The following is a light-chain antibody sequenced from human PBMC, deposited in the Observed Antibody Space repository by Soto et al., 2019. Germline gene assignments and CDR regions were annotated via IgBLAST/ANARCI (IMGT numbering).Light chain of an antibody. Sequence: EIVLTQSPGTLSLSPGERATLSCRASQSVRSSYLAWYQQKPGQAPRLLIYGASSRATGIPDRFSGSGSGTDFILTINRLEPEDLAVYYCQQYGDSPTFGGGTKVEIK. CDR3: QQYGDSPT. J-gene: IGKJ4*01. CDR1: QSVRSSY. CDR2: GAS. V-gene: IGKV3-20*01.